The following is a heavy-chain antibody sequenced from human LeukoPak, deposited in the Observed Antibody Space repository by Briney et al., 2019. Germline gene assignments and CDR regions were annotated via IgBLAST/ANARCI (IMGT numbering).Heavy chain of an antibody. D-gene: IGHD1-26*01. Sequence: SETLSLTCTVSGGSISSGTYYWGWLRQPAGKGLEWIGRIYTSGTNNYHPSLKSRVTISVDTSKNQFSLKLSSVTAADTAVYYCASLYSWSYSFDYWGQETLVTVSS. J-gene: IGHJ4*02. CDR2: IYTSGTN. V-gene: IGHV4-61*02. CDR1: GGSISSGTYY. CDR3: ASLYSWSYSFDY.